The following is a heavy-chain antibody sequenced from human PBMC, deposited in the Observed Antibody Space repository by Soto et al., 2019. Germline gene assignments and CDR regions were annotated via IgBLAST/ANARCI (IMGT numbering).Heavy chain of an antibody. J-gene: IGHJ3*02. V-gene: IGHV1-18*01. CDR3: ARDESSYYDSSGPSDAFDI. CDR1: GYTFTSYG. Sequence: NVSCKASGYTFTSYGISWVRQAPGQGLEWMGWISAYNGNTNYAQKLQGRVTMTTGTSTSTAYMELRSLRSDDTAVYYCARDESSYYDSSGPSDAFDIWGQGTMVTVSS. D-gene: IGHD3-22*01. CDR2: ISAYNGNT.